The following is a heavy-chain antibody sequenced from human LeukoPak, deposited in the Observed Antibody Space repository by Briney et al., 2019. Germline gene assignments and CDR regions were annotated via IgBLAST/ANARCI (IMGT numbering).Heavy chain of an antibody. J-gene: IGHJ6*02. CDR3: ARDRTRVVVVVAATGGMDV. CDR2: IYYSGST. CDR1: GGSISSSSYY. V-gene: IGHV4-39*07. D-gene: IGHD2-15*01. Sequence: SETLSLTCTVSGGSISSSSYYGGWIRQPPGKGLEWIGSIYYSGSTYYNPSLKSRVTISVDTSKNQFSLKLSSVTAADTAVYYCARDRTRVVVVVAATGGMDVWGQGTTVTVSS.